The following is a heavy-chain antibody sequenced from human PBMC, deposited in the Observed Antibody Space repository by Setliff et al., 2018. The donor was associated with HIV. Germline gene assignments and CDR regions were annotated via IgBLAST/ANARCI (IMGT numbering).Heavy chain of an antibody. CDR3: ARDLLGSSSLVDY. Sequence: PSETLSLTCTVSGGSISSGSYYWSWIRQPAGKGLEWIGHIHTSGSSGYNPSLKSRVIISLDTSKNQISLKLNSVTAADTAVYYCARDLLGSSSLVDYWGQGTLVTVS. CDR1: GGSISSGSYY. CDR2: IHTSGSS. D-gene: IGHD6-6*01. J-gene: IGHJ4*02. V-gene: IGHV4-61*09.